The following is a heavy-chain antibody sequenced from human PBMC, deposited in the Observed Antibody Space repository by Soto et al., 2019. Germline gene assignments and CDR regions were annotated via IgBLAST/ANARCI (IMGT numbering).Heavy chain of an antibody. CDR2: ISYDGSNK. V-gene: IGHV3-30-3*01. D-gene: IGHD2-15*01. J-gene: IGHJ4*02. CDR1: GFTFSSYA. Sequence: GGSLRLSCAASGFTFSSYAMNWVRQAPGKGLEWVAVISYDGSNKYYADSVKGRFTISGDKSKNTLYLQMNSLRAEDTAVYYCASDYRDIVVLVAAFDYGGQGTLVTVSS. CDR3: ASDYRDIVVLVAAFDY.